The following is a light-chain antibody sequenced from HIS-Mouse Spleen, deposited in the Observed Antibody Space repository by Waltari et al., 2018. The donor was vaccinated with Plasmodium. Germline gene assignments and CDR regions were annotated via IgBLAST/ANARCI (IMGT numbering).Light chain of an antibody. CDR3: SSYAGSNNLV. J-gene: IGLJ2*01. Sequence: QSALTQPPSASGSPGQSVTISCPGTSSDVGGLNYVSWYQQHPGKAPKLMIYEVSKRPSGVPDRFSGSKSGNTASLTVSGLQAEDEADYYCSSYAGSNNLVFGGGTKLTVL. V-gene: IGLV2-8*01. CDR1: SSDVGGLNY. CDR2: EVS.